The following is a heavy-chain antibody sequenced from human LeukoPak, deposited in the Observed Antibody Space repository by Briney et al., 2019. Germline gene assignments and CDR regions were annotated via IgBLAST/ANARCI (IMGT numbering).Heavy chain of an antibody. D-gene: IGHD3-22*01. CDR2: IKEDGSEK. Sequence: GGSLRLSCAASGFTFISYWMTWVRQAPGEGLEWMADIKEDGSEKYYVDSVKGRFTISRDNAKNSLFLQMNSLRAEDTAVYFCARFYYDSGGPFDSWGQGTLVTVSS. J-gene: IGHJ4*02. CDR3: ARFYYDSGGPFDS. CDR1: GFTFISYW. V-gene: IGHV3-7*01.